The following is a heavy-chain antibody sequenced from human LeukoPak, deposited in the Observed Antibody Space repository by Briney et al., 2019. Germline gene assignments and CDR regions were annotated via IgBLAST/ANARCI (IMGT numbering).Heavy chain of an antibody. CDR1: GFTFSRFW. J-gene: IGHJ4*02. CDR3: ARGASDDFDSPGDY. CDR2: IKQDGSEK. Sequence: GGSLRLSCPGSGFTFSRFWMSWVRQAPGKGLEWVANIKQDGSEKYYVDSVRGRFTISRDNAKNALYLQMSSLRAEDTAVYYCARGASDDFDSPGDYWGQGTLVTISS. V-gene: IGHV3-7*04. D-gene: IGHD3-22*01.